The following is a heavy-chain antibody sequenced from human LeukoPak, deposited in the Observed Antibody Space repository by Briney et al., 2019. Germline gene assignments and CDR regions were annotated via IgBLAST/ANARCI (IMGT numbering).Heavy chain of an antibody. D-gene: IGHD2-15*01. CDR1: GYNFTDSW. CDR3: GRRGGSLNYFNY. V-gene: IGHV5-51*01. J-gene: IGHJ4*02. CDR2: IYPGDSDT. Sequence: GEPLKISCKGSGYNFTDSWIGWVRQMPGKGLEWMGIIYPGDSDTRYSPSFQGQVTISADKSISTAYLQWSSLKASDTAMYYCGRRGGSLNYFNYWGQGTLVTVSS.